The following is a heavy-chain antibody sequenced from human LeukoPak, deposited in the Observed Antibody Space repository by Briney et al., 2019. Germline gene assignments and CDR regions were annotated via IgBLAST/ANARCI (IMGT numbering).Heavy chain of an antibody. J-gene: IGHJ6*03. CDR3: ARAQKQWLADYYYYMDV. V-gene: IGHV3-21*01. Sequence: GGSLRLSCAASGFTFSSYSMNWVRQAPGKGLEWVSSISSSSSYIYYADSVKGRFTISRDNAKNSLYLQMNSLRAEDTAVYYCARAQKQWLADYYYYMDVWGKGTTVTVCS. CDR1: GFTFSSYS. D-gene: IGHD6-19*01. CDR2: ISSSSSYI.